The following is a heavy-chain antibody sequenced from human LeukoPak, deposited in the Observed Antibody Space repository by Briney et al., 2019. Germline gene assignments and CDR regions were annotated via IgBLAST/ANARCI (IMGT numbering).Heavy chain of an antibody. CDR3: ARSPSGYPTDY. CDR1: GGTFSSYA. J-gene: IGHJ4*02. V-gene: IGHV1-8*02. CDR2: MNPNSGNT. D-gene: IGHD5-12*01. Sequence: ASVKVSCKASGGTFSSYAINWVRQATGQGLEWMGWMNPNSGNTGYAQKFQGRVTMTRNTSISTAYMELSSLRSEDTAVYYCARSPSGYPTDYWGQGTLVTVSS.